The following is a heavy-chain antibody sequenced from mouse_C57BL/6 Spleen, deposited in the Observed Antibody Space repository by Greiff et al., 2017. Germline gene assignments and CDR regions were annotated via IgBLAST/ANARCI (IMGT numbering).Heavy chain of an antibody. D-gene: IGHD1-1*01. Sequence: EVQLQQSGPELVKPGASVKISCKASGYTFTDYYMNWVKQSHGKSLEWIGDINPNNGGTSYNQKFKGKATLTVDKSSITAYMELRSLTAEDSAVYYCARGDYYGSGADWGQGTLVTVSA. V-gene: IGHV1-26*01. CDR3: ARGDYYGSGAD. CDR1: GYTFTDYY. CDR2: INPNNGGT. J-gene: IGHJ3*01.